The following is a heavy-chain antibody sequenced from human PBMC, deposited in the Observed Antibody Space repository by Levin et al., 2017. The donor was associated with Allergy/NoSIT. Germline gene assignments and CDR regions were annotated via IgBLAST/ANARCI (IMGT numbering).Heavy chain of an antibody. CDR1: GGSISSGDYY. J-gene: IGHJ4*02. CDR2: IYYSGST. V-gene: IGHV4-30-4*01. D-gene: IGHD3-22*01. Sequence: SSETLSLTCTVSGGSISSGDYYWSWIRQPPGKGLEWIGYIYYSGSTYYNPSLKSRVTISVDTSKNQFSLKLSSVTAADTAVYYCAREPLPYYYDSSGYYGVGYWGQGTLVTVSS. CDR3: AREPLPYYYDSSGYYGVGY.